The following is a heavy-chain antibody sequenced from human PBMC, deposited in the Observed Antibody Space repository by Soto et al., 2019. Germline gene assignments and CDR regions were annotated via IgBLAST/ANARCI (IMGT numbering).Heavy chain of an antibody. Sequence: SVKVSCKASGYSFTDYHIHWVRQAPGQGLEWMGGIIPIFGTANYAQKFQGRVTITADESTSTAYMELSSLRSEDTAVYYCASRELWHSQYYYYGMDVWGQGTTVTVSS. CDR3: ASRELWHSQYYYYGMDV. J-gene: IGHJ6*02. D-gene: IGHD5-18*01. CDR1: GYSFTDYH. CDR2: IIPIFGTA. V-gene: IGHV1-69*13.